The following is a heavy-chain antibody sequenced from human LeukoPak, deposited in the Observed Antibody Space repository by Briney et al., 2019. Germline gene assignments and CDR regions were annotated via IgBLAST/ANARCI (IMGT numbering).Heavy chain of an antibody. CDR3: ARADYYDFWSGSLAGGYYYGMDV. J-gene: IGHJ6*02. CDR1: GYTFTSYG. CDR2: ISAYNGNT. V-gene: IGHV1-18*01. Sequence: APVKVSCKASGYTFTSYGISWVRQAPGQGLEWMGWISAYNGNTNYAQKLQGRVTMTTDTSTSTAYMELRSLRSDDTAVYYCARADYYDFWSGSLAGGYYYGMDVWGQGTTVTVSS. D-gene: IGHD3-3*01.